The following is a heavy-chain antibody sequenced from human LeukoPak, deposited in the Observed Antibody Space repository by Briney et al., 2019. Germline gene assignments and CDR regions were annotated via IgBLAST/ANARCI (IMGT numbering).Heavy chain of an antibody. J-gene: IGHJ3*02. V-gene: IGHV3-23*01. D-gene: IGHD3-10*01. CDR2: ISTSGGRT. CDR1: GFTFSSCA. CDR3: AKEGDYYGSGSYRDGFDI. Sequence: GGSLRLSCAASGFTFSSCAMSWVRQAPGKGLEWVSAISTSGGRTFYEDSVKGRFTISRDNSKNTLYLQMNSLRPEDTAVYYCAKEGDYYGSGSYRDGFDIWGQGTRATVSS.